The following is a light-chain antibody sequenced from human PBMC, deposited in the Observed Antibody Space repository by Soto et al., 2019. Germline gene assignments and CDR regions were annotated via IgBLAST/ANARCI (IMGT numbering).Light chain of an antibody. CDR3: QQFNDWPSWT. CDR2: GAS. V-gene: IGKV3-15*01. Sequence: EIVMTQSRSTLSGSAGGRASLSCTASQSVSSNLAWYQQKPGQAPRLLIYGASTRATGIPARFSGSGSGTEFTLTISSLQSEDFAVYYCQQFNDWPSWTVGQGTKVDIK. J-gene: IGKJ1*01. CDR1: QSVSSN.